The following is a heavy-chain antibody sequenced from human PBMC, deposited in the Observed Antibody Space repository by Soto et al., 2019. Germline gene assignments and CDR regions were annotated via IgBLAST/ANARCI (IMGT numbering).Heavy chain of an antibody. D-gene: IGHD5-18*01. CDR1: GYTFTNFG. CDR3: ARGYSYGYYYYGMDV. Sequence: GASVKVSCKASGYTFTNFGISWVRQAPGQGLEWMGWINPNSGGTNYAQKFQGWVTMTRDTSISTAYMELSRLRSDDTAVYYCARGYSYGYYYYGMDVWGQGTAVTVSS. J-gene: IGHJ6*02. CDR2: INPNSGGT. V-gene: IGHV1-2*04.